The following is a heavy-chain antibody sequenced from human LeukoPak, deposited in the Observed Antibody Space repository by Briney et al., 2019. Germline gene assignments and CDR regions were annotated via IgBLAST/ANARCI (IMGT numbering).Heavy chain of an antibody. D-gene: IGHD3-22*01. CDR1: GGSISSYY. Sequence: PSETLSLTCTVSGGSISSYYWSWIRQPAGRGLEWIGRIYTSGSTNYNPSLKSRVTMSIDTSKNQFSLKLSSVTAADTAVYYCARSPNSSGYYYRAFDIWGPGTMVTVSS. CDR3: ARSPNSSGYYYRAFDI. CDR2: IYTSGST. J-gene: IGHJ3*02. V-gene: IGHV4-4*07.